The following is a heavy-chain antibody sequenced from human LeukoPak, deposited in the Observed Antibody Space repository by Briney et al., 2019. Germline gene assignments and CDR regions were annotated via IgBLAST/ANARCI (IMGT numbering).Heavy chain of an antibody. CDR3: ARAGRMGAVFDY. J-gene: IGHJ4*02. CDR1: GGSISSYY. Sequence: SETLSLTCTVSGGSISSYYWSWIRQPPGKGLEWIGSIYHSGSTYYNPSLKSRVTISVDTSKNQYSLKLSSVTAADTAVYYCARAGRMGAVFDYWGQGTLVTVSS. CDR2: IYHSGST. V-gene: IGHV4-38-2*02. D-gene: IGHD3-16*01.